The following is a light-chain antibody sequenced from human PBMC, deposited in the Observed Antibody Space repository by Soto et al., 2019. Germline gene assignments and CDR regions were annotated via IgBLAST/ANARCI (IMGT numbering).Light chain of an antibody. CDR2: LEGSGSY. CDR1: SGHSNNI. CDR3: QVWDSFNVV. Sequence: QSVLTQSSSASASLGSSVKITCTLSSGHSNNIIAWHQQQPGKAPRYLMNLEGSGSYNKGSGVPDRFSGSSSGADRYLTISNLQFEDEADYYCQVWDSFNVVFGGGTKLTVL. V-gene: IGLV4-60*02. J-gene: IGLJ2*01.